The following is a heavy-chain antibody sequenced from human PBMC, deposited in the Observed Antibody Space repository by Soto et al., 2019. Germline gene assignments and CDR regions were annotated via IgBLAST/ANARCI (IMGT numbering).Heavy chain of an antibody. D-gene: IGHD5-12*01. CDR3: ARALRIDY. CDR2: IWYDGSNK. CDR1: GFTFSSYG. J-gene: IGHJ4*02. Sequence: QVQLAESGGAVVQPGGSLRLSCIPSGFTFSSYGMHWVRQAPGKGLEWVAVIWYDGSNKYYADAVKGRFTISRDNSEKTLYLQMSSLRAEETAVYYCARALRIDYWGQGTLVTVSS. V-gene: IGHV3-33*01.